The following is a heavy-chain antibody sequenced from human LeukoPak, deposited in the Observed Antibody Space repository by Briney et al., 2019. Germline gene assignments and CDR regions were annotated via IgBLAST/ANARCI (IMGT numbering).Heavy chain of an antibody. CDR1: GFTVSSNY. CDR3: ARDAVSGDAFDI. J-gene: IGHJ3*02. CDR2: IYSGGST. V-gene: IGHV3-53*01. Sequence: GGSLRLSCAASGFTVSSNYMSWVRQAPGKGLEGASVIYSGGSTYYADSVKGRFTISRDNSKNTLYLQMNSLRAEDTAVYYCARDAVSGDAFDIWGQGTMVSVSS. D-gene: IGHD3-22*01.